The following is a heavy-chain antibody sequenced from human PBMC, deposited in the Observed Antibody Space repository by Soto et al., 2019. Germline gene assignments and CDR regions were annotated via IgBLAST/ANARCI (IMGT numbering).Heavy chain of an antibody. Sequence: QVQLVESGGGVVQPGRSLRLSCAASGFTFSSYAMHWVRQAPGKGLERVAVISYDGSNKYYADSVKGRFTISRDNSKNTLYLQMNSLRAEDTAVYYCARDPRSRATVTTAGDYWGQGTLVTVSS. J-gene: IGHJ4*02. CDR1: GFTFSSYA. CDR2: ISYDGSNK. CDR3: ARDPRSRATVTTAGDY. D-gene: IGHD4-17*01. V-gene: IGHV3-30-3*01.